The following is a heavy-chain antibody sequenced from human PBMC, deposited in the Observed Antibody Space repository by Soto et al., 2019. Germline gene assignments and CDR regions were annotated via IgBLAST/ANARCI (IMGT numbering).Heavy chain of an antibody. CDR1: GGSISSYY. V-gene: IGHV4-59*01. D-gene: IGHD3-22*01. CDR2: IYYSGST. Sequence: PSETLSLTCTVSGGSISSYYWSWIRQPPGKGLEWIGYIYYSGSTNYNPSLKSRVTISVDTSKNQFSLKLSSVTAADTAVYYCARGGYYDSSGYPGPPDYWGQGTLVTVSS. J-gene: IGHJ4*02. CDR3: ARGGYYDSSGYPGPPDY.